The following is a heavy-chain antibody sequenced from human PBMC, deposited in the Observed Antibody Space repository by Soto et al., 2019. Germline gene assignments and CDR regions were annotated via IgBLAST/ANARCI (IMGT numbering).Heavy chain of an antibody. J-gene: IGHJ4*02. V-gene: IGHV4-30-4*01. D-gene: IGHD3-9*01. Sequence: SETLSLTCTVSGGSISSGDYYWSWIRQPPGKGLEWIGYIYYSGSTYYNPSLKSRVTISVDTSKNQFSLKLSSVTAADTAVYYCASLNHHYDILTGYQSPFDYWGQGILVTVSS. CDR2: IYYSGST. CDR1: GGSISSGDYY. CDR3: ASLNHHYDILTGYQSPFDY.